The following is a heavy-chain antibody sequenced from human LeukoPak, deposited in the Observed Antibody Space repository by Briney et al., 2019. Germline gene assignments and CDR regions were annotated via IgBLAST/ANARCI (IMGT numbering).Heavy chain of an antibody. Sequence: PGGSLGLSCAASGFTFSSYWMSWVRQAPGKGLEWVANIKQDGSDKYYVDSVKGRFTISRDNAKNSLYLQMNSLRAEDTAVYYCARDPYDSSWGLCYFDYLGQGNLVTVSS. CDR3: ARDPYDSSWGLCYFDY. CDR2: IKQDGSDK. V-gene: IGHV3-7*04. J-gene: IGHJ4*02. D-gene: IGHD3-22*01. CDR1: GFTFSSYW.